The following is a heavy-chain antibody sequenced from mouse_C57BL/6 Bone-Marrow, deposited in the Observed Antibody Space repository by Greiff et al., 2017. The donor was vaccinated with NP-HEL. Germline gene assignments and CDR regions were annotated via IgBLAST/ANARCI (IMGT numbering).Heavy chain of an antibody. CDR1: GYTFTSYG. Sequence: VQLQQSGAELARPGASVKLSCKASGYTFTSYGISWVKQRTGQGLEWIGEIYPRSGNTSYNEKFKGKATLTADKSSSTAYMELRSLTSEDSAVYVCGRDGNHVAWFAYWGQGTLVTVSA. D-gene: IGHD2-1*01. V-gene: IGHV1-81*01. CDR2: IYPRSGNT. CDR3: GRDGNHVAWFAY. J-gene: IGHJ3*01.